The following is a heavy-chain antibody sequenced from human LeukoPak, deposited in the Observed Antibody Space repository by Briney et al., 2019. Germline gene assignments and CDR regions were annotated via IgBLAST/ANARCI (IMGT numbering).Heavy chain of an antibody. D-gene: IGHD1-26*01. CDR3: TTSSGDQGPYFDY. Sequence: PGGSLRLSCTASGFTFGDYAMSWFRQAPGKGLEWVGFIRSKAYGGTTEYAASVKGRFTIPRDDSKSIAYLQMNSLKTEDTAVYYCTTSSGDQGPYFDYWGQGTLVTVSS. CDR2: IRSKAYGGTT. J-gene: IGHJ4*02. V-gene: IGHV3-49*03. CDR1: GFTFGDYA.